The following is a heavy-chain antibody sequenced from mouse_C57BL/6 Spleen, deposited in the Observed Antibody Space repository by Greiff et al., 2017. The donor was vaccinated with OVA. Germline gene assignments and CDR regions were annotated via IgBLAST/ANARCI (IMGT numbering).Heavy chain of an antibody. CDR3: ARRAVVVYYYAMDY. CDR2: INPNNGGT. V-gene: IGHV1-18*01. Sequence: VQLQQSGPELVKPGASVKIPCKASGYTFTDYNMDWVKQSHGKSLEWIGDINPNNGGTIYNQKFKGKATLTVDKSSSTAYMELRSLTSEDTAVYYCARRAVVVYYYAMDYWGQGTSVTVSS. J-gene: IGHJ4*01. CDR1: GYTFTDYN. D-gene: IGHD1-1*01.